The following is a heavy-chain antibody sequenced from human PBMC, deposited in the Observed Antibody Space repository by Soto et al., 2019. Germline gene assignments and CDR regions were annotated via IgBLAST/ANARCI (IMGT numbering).Heavy chain of an antibody. CDR3: AGSTGWYWFDP. CDR1: GGSISGYY. Sequence: SETLSLTCTVSGGSISGYYWSWIRQPPGKGLEWIGYIYYSGSTSYNPSLKSRLTISVDTSKNQFSLRLTSVTAADTAVYYCAGSTGWYWFDPWGQGTLVTVSS. CDR2: IYYSGST. D-gene: IGHD6-19*01. V-gene: IGHV4-59*01. J-gene: IGHJ5*02.